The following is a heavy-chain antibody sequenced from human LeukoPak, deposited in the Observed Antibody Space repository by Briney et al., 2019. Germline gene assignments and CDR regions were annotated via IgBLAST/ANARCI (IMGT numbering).Heavy chain of an antibody. J-gene: IGHJ4*02. Sequence: GGSLRLSCVGSGFTFITYGMSWVRQAPGQGLEWVGRIKSKTNGETREYAAPVKGRFTIARDDSDNNLYLQMNSLKNEDTAVYYRVTEVSASFPTWGQGTLVTVSS. V-gene: IGHV3-15*01. CDR2: IKSKTNGETR. D-gene: IGHD1-26*01. CDR3: VTEVSASFPT. CDR1: GFTFITYG.